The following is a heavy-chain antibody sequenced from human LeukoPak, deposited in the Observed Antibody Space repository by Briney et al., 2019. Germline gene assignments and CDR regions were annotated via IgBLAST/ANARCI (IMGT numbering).Heavy chain of an antibody. J-gene: IGHJ5*02. D-gene: IGHD4-23*01. CDR1: GYTFTAYY. CDR2: INPNSGGT. V-gene: IGHV1-2*02. CDR3: ARGTSHFMPDYGGNLGWFDP. Sequence: ASVKVSCKASGYTFTAYYIHWVRQAPGQGLEWMGWINPNSGGTNYAQKFQGRVTMTRDTSISTAYMELSRLRSDDTAVYYCARGTSHFMPDYGGNLGWFDPWGQGTLVTVSS.